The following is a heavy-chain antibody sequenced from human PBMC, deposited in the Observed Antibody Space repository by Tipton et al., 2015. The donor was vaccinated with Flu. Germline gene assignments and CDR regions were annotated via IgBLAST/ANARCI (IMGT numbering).Heavy chain of an antibody. CDR3: AGWEPDHYHYGLDV. CDR1: GFTFRSYI. J-gene: IGHJ6*02. Sequence: SLRLSCAASGFTFRSYIMHWVRQAPGKGLEWVAGISYDGRNKYYADSVKGRLTVSRDNSKNTLDLPMNSLRAEDTAVYYCAGWEPDHYHYGLDVWGQGTTVTVSS. D-gene: IGHD1-26*01. CDR2: ISYDGRNK. V-gene: IGHV3-30*04.